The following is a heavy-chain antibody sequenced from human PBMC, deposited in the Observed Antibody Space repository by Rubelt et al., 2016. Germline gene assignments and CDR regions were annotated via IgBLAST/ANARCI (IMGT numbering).Heavy chain of an antibody. CDR2: MYYSGST. J-gene: IGHJ4*02. D-gene: IGHD6-19*01. Sequence: QVQLQESGPGLVKPSQTLSLTCSVSGGSISSGGYYWSWIRQHPGKGLEWSGYMYYSGSTYHNPSLKSRVTIALDTSKIQFSLKLSSVTAADTAVYYCARCRRAGGAVAGTWDYWGQGTLVTVSS. CDR3: ARCRRAGGAVAGTWDY. CDR1: GGSISSGGYY. V-gene: IGHV4-31*03.